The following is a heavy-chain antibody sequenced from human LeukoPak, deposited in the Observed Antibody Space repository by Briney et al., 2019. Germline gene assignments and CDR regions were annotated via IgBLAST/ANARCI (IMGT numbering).Heavy chain of an antibody. J-gene: IGHJ4*02. CDR1: GGSISSYY. CDR2: IYTSGST. Sequence: SETLSLTCTVSGGSISSYYWSWIRQPAGKGLEWIGRIYTSGSTNYNPPLKSRVTMSVDTSKNQFSLKLSSVTAADTAVYYCAREVQSLGDGYSYFDYWGQGTLVTVSS. CDR3: AREVQSLGDGYSYFDY. D-gene: IGHD5-24*01. V-gene: IGHV4-4*07.